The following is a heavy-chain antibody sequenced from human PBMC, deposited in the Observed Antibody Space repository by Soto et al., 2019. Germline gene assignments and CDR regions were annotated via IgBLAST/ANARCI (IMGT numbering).Heavy chain of an antibody. CDR1: DGSISSGDHS. V-gene: IGHV4-30-4*01. Sequence: SETQSLTCPVSDGSISSGDHSWSWIRQSPGKGLEWIGYSYYSGTTYYNPSLKSRVSMSVDMPKNQFSLKLSSATAADTAVYYCARAPYYHSGSYERIGWFDTWGQGTLVTVSS. CDR2: SYYSGTT. CDR3: ARAPYYHSGSYERIGWFDT. D-gene: IGHD3-10*01. J-gene: IGHJ5*02.